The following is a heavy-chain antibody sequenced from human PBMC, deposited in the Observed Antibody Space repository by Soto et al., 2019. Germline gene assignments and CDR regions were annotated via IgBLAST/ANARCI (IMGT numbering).Heavy chain of an antibody. J-gene: IGHJ3*02. CDR3: AREGEGGVEIVVVTPHAFDI. CDR1: GGTFTGYY. D-gene: IGHD3-22*01. Sequence: GASVKVSCKASGGTFTGYYMHWVRQAPGQGLEWMGWINPNSGGTNYAQKFQGRVTMTRDTSISTAYMELSRLRSDDTAVYYCAREGEGGVEIVVVTPHAFDIWGQGTMVTVSS. V-gene: IGHV1-2*02. CDR2: INPNSGGT.